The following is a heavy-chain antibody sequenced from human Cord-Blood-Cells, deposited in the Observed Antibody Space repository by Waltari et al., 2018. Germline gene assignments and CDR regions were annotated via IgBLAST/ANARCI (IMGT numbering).Heavy chain of an antibody. Sequence: EVQLVESGGGLVKPGGSLRLSCAASGFTFSNAWMSWVRRAPGKGLEGVGRIKSKTDGGTTDYAAPVKGRFTISRDDSKNTLYLQMNSLKTEDTAVYYCTTDKLGPSYYFDYWGQGTLVTVSS. D-gene: IGHD7-27*01. CDR2: IKSKTDGGTT. V-gene: IGHV3-15*01. CDR1: GFTFSNAW. CDR3: TTDKLGPSYYFDY. J-gene: IGHJ4*02.